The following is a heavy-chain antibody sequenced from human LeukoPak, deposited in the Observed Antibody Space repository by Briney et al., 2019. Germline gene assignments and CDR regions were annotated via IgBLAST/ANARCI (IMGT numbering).Heavy chain of an antibody. CDR1: GFTFSSYA. J-gene: IGHJ4*02. CDR3: AKDRLGVGKYYYGSGSYGEFGY. V-gene: IGHV3-30*18. D-gene: IGHD3-10*01. Sequence: GGSLRLSCAASGFTFSSYAMSWVRQAPGKGLEWVAVISYDGSNKYYADSVKGRFTISRDNSKNTLYLQMNSLRAEDTAVYYCAKDRLGVGKYYYGSGSYGEFGYWGQGTLVTVSS. CDR2: ISYDGSNK.